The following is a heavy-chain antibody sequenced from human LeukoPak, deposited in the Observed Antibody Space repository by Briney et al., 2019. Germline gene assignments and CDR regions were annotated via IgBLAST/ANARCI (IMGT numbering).Heavy chain of an antibody. CDR2: IYYNGST. CDR3: ARVYRSTWYYWFDP. D-gene: IGHD6-13*01. Sequence: SETLSLTCTVSGVSISSYYWSWIRQPPGKGLEWIGYIYYNGSTNYNPSLKSRVTISVDTSKNQFSLKLSSVTAADAAVYYCARVYRSTWYYWFDPWGQGTLVTVSS. CDR1: GVSISSYY. J-gene: IGHJ5*02. V-gene: IGHV4-59*01.